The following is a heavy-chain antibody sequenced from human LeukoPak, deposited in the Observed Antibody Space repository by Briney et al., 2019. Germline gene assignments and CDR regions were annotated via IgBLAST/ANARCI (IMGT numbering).Heavy chain of an antibody. J-gene: IGHJ5*02. Sequence: GGSLRLSCAASGFTFSSYAMHWVRQAPGKGLEWVAVISYDGSNKYYADSVKGRFTISRDNSKNTLYLQMNSLRAEDTAVYYCARGQDDLRDFLDRGGGAWGQGTLVTVSS. D-gene: IGHD3-16*01. CDR1: GFTFSSYA. CDR2: ISYDGSNK. V-gene: IGHV3-30*04. CDR3: ARGQDDLRDFLDRGGGA.